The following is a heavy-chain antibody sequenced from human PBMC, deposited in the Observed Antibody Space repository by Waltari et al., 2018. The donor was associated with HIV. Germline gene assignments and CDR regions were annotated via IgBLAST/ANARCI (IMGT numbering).Heavy chain of an antibody. CDR1: GFMFRMYN. Sequence: EVQLVESGGGSVHPGGSLRLSCAASGFMFRMYNRNWVRQAPGKGLEWISYISGRSTTIYYADSVKGRFTVSRDNADNSVYLEMNSLRDDDTAVYYCARDGSGTYYADFFDSWGQGTLVTVSS. CDR3: ARDGSGTYYADFFDS. CDR2: ISGRSTTI. V-gene: IGHV3-48*02. J-gene: IGHJ4*02. D-gene: IGHD1-26*01.